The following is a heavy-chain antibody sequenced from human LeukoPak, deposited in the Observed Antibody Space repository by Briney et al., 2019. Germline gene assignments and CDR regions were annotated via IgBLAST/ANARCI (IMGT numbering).Heavy chain of an antibody. CDR2: ISSNGGST. J-gene: IGHJ6*03. Sequence: GGSLRLSCAASGFTFSSYAMHWVRQAPGKGLEYVSAISSNGGSTYYANSVKGRFTISRDNSKNTLYLQMGSLRAEDTALYYCAKGGDYYYYMDVWGKGTTVTISS. V-gene: IGHV3-64*01. CDR3: AKGGDYYYYMDV. CDR1: GFTFSSYA.